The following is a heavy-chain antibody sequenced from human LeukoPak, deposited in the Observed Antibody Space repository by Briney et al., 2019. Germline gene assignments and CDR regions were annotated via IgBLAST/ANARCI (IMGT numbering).Heavy chain of an antibody. J-gene: IGHJ5*02. CDR3: ARADDPDWFDP. D-gene: IGHD3-3*01. Sequence: SETLSLTCAVYGGSFSGYYWSWIRQPPGKGLEWIGEINHSGSTNYNPSLKSRVTISVDTSKNQFSLKLSSVTAADTAVYYCARADDPDWFDPWGQGTLVTVSS. V-gene: IGHV4-34*01. CDR2: INHSGST. CDR1: GGSFSGYY.